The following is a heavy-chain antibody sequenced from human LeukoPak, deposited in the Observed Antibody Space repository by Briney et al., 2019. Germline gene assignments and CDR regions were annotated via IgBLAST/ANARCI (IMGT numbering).Heavy chain of an antibody. V-gene: IGHV7-4-1*02. CDR2: INTNTGNP. D-gene: IGHD3-9*01. Sequence: ASVKVSCKASGYTFTGYYMHWVRQAPGQGLEWMGWINTNTGNPTYAQGFTGRFVFSLDTSVSTAYLQISSLKAEDTAVYYCAREVTGSRTYYFDYWGQGTLVTVSS. CDR1: GYTFTGYY. CDR3: AREVTGSRTYYFDY. J-gene: IGHJ4*02.